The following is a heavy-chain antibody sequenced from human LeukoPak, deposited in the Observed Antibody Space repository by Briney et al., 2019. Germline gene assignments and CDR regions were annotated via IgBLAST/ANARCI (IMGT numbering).Heavy chain of an antibody. J-gene: IGHJ4*02. CDR3: AKDRSRSWALDF. CDR2: ISPDGSDK. D-gene: IGHD6-13*01. V-gene: IGHV3-30*13. CDR1: GITFRTYG. Sequence: GGSLRLSCAASGITFRTYGMHWVRQAPGKGLEWVAVISPDGSDKHYADSVKGRFIISRDNPENRLDLQMNSLRAEDTGVYYCAKDRSRSWALDFWGQGTLVTVSS.